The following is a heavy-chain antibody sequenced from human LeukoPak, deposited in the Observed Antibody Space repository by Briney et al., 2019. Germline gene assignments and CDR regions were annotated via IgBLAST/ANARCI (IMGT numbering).Heavy chain of an antibody. CDR2: IYTSGST. D-gene: IGHD2-15*01. Sequence: SETLSLTCTVSGGSISSYYWSWIRQPAGKGLEWIGRIYTSGSTNYNPSLKSRATMSVDTSKNQFSLRLSSVTAADTAVYYCARVNFLGSWSGYLYYYYMDVWGKGTTVTVSS. V-gene: IGHV4-4*07. J-gene: IGHJ6*03. CDR1: GGSISSYY. CDR3: ARVNFLGSWSGYLYYYYMDV.